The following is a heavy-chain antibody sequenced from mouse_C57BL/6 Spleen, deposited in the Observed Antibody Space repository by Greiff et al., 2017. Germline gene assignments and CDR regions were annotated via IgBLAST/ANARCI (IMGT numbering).Heavy chain of an antibody. CDR3: ARDHYYGSSYFDY. CDR2: ISSGSSTI. V-gene: IGHV5-17*01. D-gene: IGHD1-1*01. Sequence: EVKLVESGGGLVKPGGSLKLSCAASGFTFSDYGMHWVRQAPEKGLEWVAYISSGSSTIYYADTVKGRFTISRDNAKNTLFLQRTSLRSEDTAMYYCARDHYYGSSYFDYWGQGTTLTVSS. J-gene: IGHJ2*01. CDR1: GFTFSDYG.